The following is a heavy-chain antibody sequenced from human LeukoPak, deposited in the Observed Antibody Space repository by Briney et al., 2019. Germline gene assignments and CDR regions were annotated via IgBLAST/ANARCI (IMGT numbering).Heavy chain of an antibody. D-gene: IGHD6-19*01. J-gene: IGHJ4*02. V-gene: IGHV1-69*06. CDR3: AREMAVAGSGVIDS. CDR2: IIPIFGTA. Sequence: SVKVSCKASGGTFSSYAISWVRQAPGQGLEWMGGIIPIFGTANYAQKFQGRVTITADKSTSTAYMELRSLRSDDTAVYYCAREMAVAGSGVIDSWGQGTLVTVSS. CDR1: GGTFSSYA.